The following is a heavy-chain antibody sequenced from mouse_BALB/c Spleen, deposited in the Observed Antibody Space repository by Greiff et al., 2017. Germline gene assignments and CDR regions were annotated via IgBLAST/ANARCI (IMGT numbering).Heavy chain of an antibody. Sequence: DLVKPGASVKLSCKASGYTFTSYWINWIKQRPGQGLVWIGRIAPGSGSTYYNEMFKGKATLTVDTSSSTAYIQLSSLSSEDSAVYFCAREISRSYFDVWGAGTTVTVSS. D-gene: IGHD1-1*01. CDR1: GYTFTSYW. CDR2: IAPGSGST. J-gene: IGHJ1*01. CDR3: AREISRSYFDV. V-gene: IGHV1S41*01.